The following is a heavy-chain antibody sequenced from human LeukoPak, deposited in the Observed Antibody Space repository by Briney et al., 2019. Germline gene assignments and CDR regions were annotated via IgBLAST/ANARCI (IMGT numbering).Heavy chain of an antibody. CDR2: IGPSDGRT. Sequence: GGSLRLSCAASGFTFGSYALSWVRQAPGEGLEWVSAIGPSDGRTYYADSVRGRFTISRDFSRNTLYLQVNGLRAEDTAVYYCARDRNYPRDQLDYWGQGALVTVSS. CDR3: ARDRNYPRDQLDY. J-gene: IGHJ4*02. D-gene: IGHD4-11*01. V-gene: IGHV3-23*01. CDR1: GFTFGSYA.